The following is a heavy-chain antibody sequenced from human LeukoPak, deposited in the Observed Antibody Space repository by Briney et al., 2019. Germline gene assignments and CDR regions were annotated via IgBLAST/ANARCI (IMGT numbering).Heavy chain of an antibody. D-gene: IGHD3-22*01. V-gene: IGHV4-59*01. CDR3: ARIKYYYDSSGYAHWYFDL. CDR1: GGSISSYY. Sequence: SETLSLTCTVSGGSISSYYWSWIRQPPGKGLEWIGYIYYSGSTNYNPSLKSRVAISVDTSKNQFSLKLSSVTAADTAVYYCARIKYYYDSSGYAHWYFDLWGRGTLVTVSS. CDR2: IYYSGST. J-gene: IGHJ2*01.